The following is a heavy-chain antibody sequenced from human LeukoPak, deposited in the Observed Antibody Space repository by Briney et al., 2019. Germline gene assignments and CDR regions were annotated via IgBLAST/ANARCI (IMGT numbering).Heavy chain of an antibody. CDR1: GFTFSSFD. V-gene: IGHV3-23*01. CDR2: INNSGDST. CDR3: AKDHSSYDILTGYPLT. D-gene: IGHD3-9*01. Sequence: PGGSLRLSCAASGFTFSSFDMTWVRQAPGKGLEWVSAINNSGDSTYYGDTVKGRFTISRDNSKNTLYLQMNSLRAECTAVYYCAKDHSSYDILTGYPLTWGQGTLVTVSS. J-gene: IGHJ5*02.